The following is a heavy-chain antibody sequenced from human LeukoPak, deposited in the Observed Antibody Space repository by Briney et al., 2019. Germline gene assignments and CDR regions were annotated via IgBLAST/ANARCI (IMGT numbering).Heavy chain of an antibody. D-gene: IGHD1-1*01. CDR2: IYYSGST. J-gene: IGHJ4*02. V-gene: IGHV4-59*01. CDR3: ARVDDWNALEY. Sequence: PSETLSLTCTVSGGSLNNYYWSWTRQPPGKALEWIGYIYYSGSTNYNPSLKSRVTISVDTSKNQFSLKLNSVTAADTALYYCARVDDWNALEYWGQGTLVTVSS. CDR1: GGSLNNYY.